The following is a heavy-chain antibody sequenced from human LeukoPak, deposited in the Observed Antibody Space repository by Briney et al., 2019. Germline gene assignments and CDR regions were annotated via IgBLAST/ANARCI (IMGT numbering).Heavy chain of an antibody. CDR1: GFTFSSYA. CDR3: AKTKGLVRGVIDY. D-gene: IGHD3-10*01. Sequence: PGGSLRLSCAASGFTFSSYAMSWVRQAPGKGLEWVSAISGSGGSTYYADSVKGRFTISRDNSKNTLYLQMNSLRAEDTAAYYCAKTKGLVRGVIDYWGQGTLVTVSS. J-gene: IGHJ4*02. V-gene: IGHV3-23*01. CDR2: ISGSGGST.